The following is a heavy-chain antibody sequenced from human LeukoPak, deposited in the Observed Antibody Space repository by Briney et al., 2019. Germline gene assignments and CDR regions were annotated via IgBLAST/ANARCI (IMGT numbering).Heavy chain of an antibody. CDR2: ISGYNGNT. V-gene: IGHV1-18*01. D-gene: IGHD6-19*01. CDR3: ARDGLAVAGILSDAFDI. J-gene: IGHJ3*02. CDR1: GYTFTSYG. Sequence: GASVKVSCKASGYTFTSYGISWVRQAPGQGLEWMGRISGYNGNTNYPQKFQGRVTMTTDTSTSTAYMELRSLRSDDTAVYYCARDGLAVAGILSDAFDIWGQGTLVTVSS.